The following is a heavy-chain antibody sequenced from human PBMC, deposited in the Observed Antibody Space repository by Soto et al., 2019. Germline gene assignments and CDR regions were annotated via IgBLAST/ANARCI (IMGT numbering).Heavy chain of an antibody. V-gene: IGHV3-23*01. CDR1: GFTFSSYA. Sequence: PGGSLRLSCAASGFTFSSYAMSWVRQAPGKGLEWVSAISGSGGSTYYADSVKGRFTISRDNSKNTLYLQVNSLRPEDTALYYCAKNGDRQTYYYYYMDVWGKGTTVTVSS. CDR2: ISGSGGST. D-gene: IGHD4-17*01. CDR3: AKNGDRQTYYYYYMDV. J-gene: IGHJ6*03.